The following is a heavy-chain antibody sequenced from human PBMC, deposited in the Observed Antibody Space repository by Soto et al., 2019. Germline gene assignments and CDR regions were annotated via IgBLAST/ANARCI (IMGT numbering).Heavy chain of an antibody. CDR2: TYYRSKWYN. CDR1: GDSVSSNSSA. J-gene: IGHJ5*02. D-gene: IGHD3-16*01. CDR3: ERDKLIQPRGSAP. Sequence: SQTLSLTCAISGDSVSSNSSASNWFRQSPSRGLEWLGRTYYRSKWYNDYAVSVKSRITINPDTSKNQFSLQLNSVTPEDTTVVYCERDKLIQPRGSAPWVQGTLDPVPS. V-gene: IGHV6-1*01.